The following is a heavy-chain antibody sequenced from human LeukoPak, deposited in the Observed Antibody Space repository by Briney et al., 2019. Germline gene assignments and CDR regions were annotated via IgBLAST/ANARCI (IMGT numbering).Heavy chain of an antibody. CDR3: AKGKSGLTGYSDY. CDR2: ISGSGGST. J-gene: IGHJ4*02. CDR1: GFTFSSYA. V-gene: IGHV3-23*01. Sequence: AGGSPRLSCAASGFTFSSYAMSWVRQAPGKGLEWVSAISGSGGSTYYADSVKGRFTISRDNSKNTLYLQMNSLRAEDTAVYYCAKGKSGLTGYSDYWGQGTLVTVSS. D-gene: IGHD3-9*01.